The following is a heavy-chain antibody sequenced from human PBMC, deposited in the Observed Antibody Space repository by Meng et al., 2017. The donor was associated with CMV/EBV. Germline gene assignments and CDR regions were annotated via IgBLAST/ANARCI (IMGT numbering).Heavy chain of an antibody. D-gene: IGHD2-21*01. J-gene: IGHJ6*02. CDR1: GFTFSSYS. V-gene: IGHV3-21*01. CDR3: ARDVSPRSSASFAIYYFYALDV. CDR2: ISSSGTYI. Sequence: GGSLRLSCAASGFTFSSYSMNWVRQAPGKGLEWVSSISSSGTYIYYADSVKGRFTISRDNAQNSLYLQMNSLRAEDTAVYYCARDVSPRSSASFAIYYFYALDVWGQGTTVTVSS.